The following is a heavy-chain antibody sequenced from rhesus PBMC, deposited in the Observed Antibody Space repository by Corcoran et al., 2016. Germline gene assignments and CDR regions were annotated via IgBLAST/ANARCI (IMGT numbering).Heavy chain of an antibody. D-gene: IGHD6-13*01. J-gene: IGHJ4*01. CDR3: AKENVRSSWSGIFDY. CDR1: GFPFDDYA. Sequence: EVQLVESGGGVVQPGGSLRLSCAASGFPFDDYAMHWVRQAPGKGLEWVSGSGGSGGSKYYADSVKGRLTSSRDNAKNSLYLQMGSLRAEDTALYYCAKENVRSSWSGIFDYWGQGVLVTVSS. V-gene: IGHV3-201*01. CDR2: SGGSGGSK.